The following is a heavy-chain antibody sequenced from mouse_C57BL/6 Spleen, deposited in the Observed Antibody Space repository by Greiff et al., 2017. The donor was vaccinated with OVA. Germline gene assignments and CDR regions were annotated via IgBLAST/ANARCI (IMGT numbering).Heavy chain of an antibody. CDR3: ASNYGGGAYFDY. J-gene: IGHJ2*01. Sequence: QVQLQQPGAELVKPGASVKLSCKASGYTFTSYWMQWVKQRPGQGLEWIGEIDPSDSYTNYNQKFKGKATLTVDTSSSTAYMQLSSLTSEDSAVYYCASNYGGGAYFDYWGQGTTLTVSS. V-gene: IGHV1-50*01. D-gene: IGHD1-1*01. CDR2: IDPSDSYT. CDR1: GYTFTSYW.